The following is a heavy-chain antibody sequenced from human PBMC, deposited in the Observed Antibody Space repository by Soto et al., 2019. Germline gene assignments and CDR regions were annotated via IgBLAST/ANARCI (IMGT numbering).Heavy chain of an antibody. J-gene: IGHJ5*02. D-gene: IGHD6-13*01. CDR3: AREPPRATAGLNYFDP. CDR1: GYTFINFG. V-gene: IGHV1-18*01. CDR2: ISPFNGHT. Sequence: QVQLVQSGTEVKKPGASMKASCKTSGYTFINFGIGWVRQAPGQGLEWMGWISPFNGHTHYAQKFQGRVSLTTDTSTSTAFLELRSLTYDDTAVYYCAREPPRATAGLNYFDPWGQGTLVTVSS.